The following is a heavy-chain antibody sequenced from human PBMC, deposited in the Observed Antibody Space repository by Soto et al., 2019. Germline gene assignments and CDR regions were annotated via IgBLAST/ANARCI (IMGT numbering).Heavy chain of an antibody. Sequence: GGSLRLSCAASRFTFSTSAMSWVRQPPGKGLEWVSAISASGATTYYADSVKGRFTISRDNSKNTPDLQMNSLRVEDTAVYYCAKGPTIFGVVVTFQYYYGMDVWGQGTTVTVSS. CDR3: AKGPTIFGVVVTFQYYYGMDV. J-gene: IGHJ6*02. D-gene: IGHD3-3*01. V-gene: IGHV3-23*01. CDR1: RFTFSTSA. CDR2: ISASGATT.